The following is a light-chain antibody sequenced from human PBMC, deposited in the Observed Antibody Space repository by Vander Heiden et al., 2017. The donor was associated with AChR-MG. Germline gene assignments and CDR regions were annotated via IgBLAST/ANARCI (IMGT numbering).Light chain of an antibody. Sequence: SYVLTQPPSGSAAPGQTAWIACGGNNRGTEAVHWYQQKPGQAPHLVVYNDSARPSGIPERFSGSNSGNTATLTISRVEAGDEADYYCKVWDSGIDQWVFGGGTKLTVL. CDR3: KVWDSGIDQWV. J-gene: IGLJ3*02. V-gene: IGLV3-21*02. CDR2: NDS. CDR1: NRGTEA.